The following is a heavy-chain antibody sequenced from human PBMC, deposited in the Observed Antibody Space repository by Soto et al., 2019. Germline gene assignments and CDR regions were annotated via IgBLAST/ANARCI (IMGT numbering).Heavy chain of an antibody. J-gene: IGHJ3*02. CDR1: GFTFSSYG. D-gene: IGHD2-21*02. Sequence: GGSLRLSCAASGFTFSSYGMHWVRQAPGKGLEWVAVIWYDGSNKYYADSVKGRFTISRDNSKNTLYLQMNSLRAEDTAVYYCARGGLQPGNHAFDIWGQGTMVTVSS. V-gene: IGHV3-33*01. CDR2: IWYDGSNK. CDR3: ARGGLQPGNHAFDI.